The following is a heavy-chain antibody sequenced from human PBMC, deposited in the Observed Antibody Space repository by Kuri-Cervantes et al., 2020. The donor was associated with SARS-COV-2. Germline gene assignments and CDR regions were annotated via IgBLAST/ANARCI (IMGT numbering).Heavy chain of an antibody. CDR2: IIPFFGTP. J-gene: IGHJ4*02. D-gene: IGHD4-23*01. CDR3: ARDVGYGGTSELDITYFDY. CDR1: GGTFSSYA. Sequence: SVKVSCKASGGTFSSYAISWVRQAPGQGLEWMGGIIPFFGTPNYAPKFEGRVTITADESTSTAYMDLSSLRFEDTAVYFCARDVGYGGTSELDITYFDYWGQGTLVTVSS. V-gene: IGHV1-69*13.